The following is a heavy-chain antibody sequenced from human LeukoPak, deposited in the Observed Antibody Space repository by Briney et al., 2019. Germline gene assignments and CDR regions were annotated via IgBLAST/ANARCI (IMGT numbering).Heavy chain of an antibody. J-gene: IGHJ4*02. CDR3: ARVYSSSWYVSDY. Sequence: PSQTLSLTCTVSGGSISSGGYYWSWIRQHPGKGLERIGYIYYSGRTYYNPSLKSRVSLSVDTSKNQFSLKLSSVTAADTDVYYCARVYSSSWYVSDYWGQGTLVTVSS. CDR1: GGSISSGGYY. D-gene: IGHD6-13*01. V-gene: IGHV4-31*03. CDR2: IYYSGRT.